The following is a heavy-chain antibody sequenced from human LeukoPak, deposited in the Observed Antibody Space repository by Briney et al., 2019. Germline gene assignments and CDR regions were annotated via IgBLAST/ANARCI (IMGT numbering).Heavy chain of an antibody. CDR2: ISPSGGGT. V-gene: IGHV1-46*01. D-gene: IGHD1-26*01. CDR3: ARDQVGASLDY. J-gene: IGHJ4*02. CDR1: GYTFTTYY. Sequence: ASVKVSCKASGYTFTTYYIHWVRQAPGQGLEWMGIISPSGGGTTYAQKFQGRVTMTRDMSTSTVYMEVSSLKSEDTAVYYCARDQVGASLDYWGQGTLVTVSP.